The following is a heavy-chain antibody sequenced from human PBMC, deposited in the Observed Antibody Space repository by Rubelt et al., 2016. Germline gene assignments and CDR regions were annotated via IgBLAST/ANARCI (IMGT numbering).Heavy chain of an antibody. V-gene: IGHV3-7*03. CDR3: AALVGYCRSTNCFDN. CDR2: IKKDGSEK. CDR1: GFTFNSYW. Sequence: GGSLRLSCAASGFTFNSYWMTWVRQAPGKGLEWVANIKKDGSEKYYVDSVKGRFTIFRDNAKNSLSLQMNSLRAEDTAVYYCAALVGYCRSTNCFDNWGQGSLVTVSS. J-gene: IGHJ4*02. D-gene: IGHD2-2*01.